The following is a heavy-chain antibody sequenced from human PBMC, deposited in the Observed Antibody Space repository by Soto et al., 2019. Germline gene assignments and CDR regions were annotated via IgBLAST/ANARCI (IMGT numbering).Heavy chain of an antibody. J-gene: IGHJ4*02. CDR2: IKQDGSEK. V-gene: IGHV3-7*01. CDR3: ARVTQGSACGGDCFLNGFDY. D-gene: IGHD2-21*02. Sequence: GGSLRLSCADSGFTFSSYWMSWVRQAPGKGLEWVANIKQDGSEKYYVDSVKGRFTISRDNAKNSLYLQMHSLRVEDTAIYYCARVTQGSACGGDCFLNGFDYWGQGTPVTVSS. CDR1: GFTFSSYW.